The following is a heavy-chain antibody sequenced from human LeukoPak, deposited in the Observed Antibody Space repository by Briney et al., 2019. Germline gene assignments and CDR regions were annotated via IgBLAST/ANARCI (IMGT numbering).Heavy chain of an antibody. D-gene: IGHD1-1*01. V-gene: IGHV3-30-3*01. CDR2: ISYDGSNK. J-gene: IGHJ6*02. CDR1: GFTFSSYW. Sequence: GGSLRLSCAASGFTFSSYWMSWVRQAPGKGLEWVAVISYDGSNKYYADSVKGRFTISRDNAKNSLYLQMNSLRAEDAAVYYCARPNEQTYYGMDVWGQGTTVTVSS. CDR3: ARPNEQTYYGMDV.